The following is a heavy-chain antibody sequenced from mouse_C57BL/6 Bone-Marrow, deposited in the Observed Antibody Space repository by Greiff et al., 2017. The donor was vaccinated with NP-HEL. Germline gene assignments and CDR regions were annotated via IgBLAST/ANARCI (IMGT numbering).Heavy chain of an antibody. D-gene: IGHD2-4*01. CDR2: ISDGGSYT. CDR3: ARGGSTMITRYAMDY. V-gene: IGHV5-4*03. CDR1: GFTFSSYA. Sequence: EVMLVESGGGLVKPGGSLKLSCAASGFTFSSYAMSWVRQTPEKRLEWVATISDGGSYTYYPDNVKGRVTISRDNAKNNLYLQMSHLKSEDTAMYYCARGGSTMITRYAMDYWGQGTSVTVSS. J-gene: IGHJ4*01.